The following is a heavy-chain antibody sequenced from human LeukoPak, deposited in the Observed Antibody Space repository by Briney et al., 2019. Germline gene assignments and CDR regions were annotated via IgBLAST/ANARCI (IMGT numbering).Heavy chain of an antibody. CDR3: AKVAGASYDSSGYVDY. Sequence: PGGSLRLPCAASGLTFSSYAMSWVRQAPGEGLEWVSAISGSGGSTYYADSVKGRFTISRDNSKNTLYLQMNSLRAEDTAVYYCAKVAGASYDSSGYVDYWGQGTLVTVSS. CDR1: GLTFSSYA. CDR2: ISGSGGST. V-gene: IGHV3-23*01. D-gene: IGHD3-22*01. J-gene: IGHJ4*02.